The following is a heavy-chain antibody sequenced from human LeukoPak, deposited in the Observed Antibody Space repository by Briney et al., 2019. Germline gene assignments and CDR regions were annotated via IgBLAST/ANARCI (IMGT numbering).Heavy chain of an antibody. V-gene: IGHV7-4-1*02. Sequence: ASVKVSCKASGYTFTSYAMNWVRQAPGQGLEWMGWINTNTGNPTYAQGFTGRFVFSLDTSVSTAYLQISSPKAEDTAVYYCARDRGDIVVVPAAMPHWGQGTLVTVSS. J-gene: IGHJ4*02. CDR3: ARDRGDIVVVPAAMPH. CDR2: INTNTGNP. D-gene: IGHD2-2*01. CDR1: GYTFTSYA.